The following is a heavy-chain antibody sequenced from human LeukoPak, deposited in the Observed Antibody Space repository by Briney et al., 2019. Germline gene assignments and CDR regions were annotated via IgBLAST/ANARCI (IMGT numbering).Heavy chain of an antibody. CDR3: ARDGGVVGATPLDY. Sequence: SETLSLTCAVYGGSFSGYYWSWIRQPPGKGLEWIGEINHSGSTNYNPSLKSRVTISVDTSKNQFSLKLSSVTAADTAAYYCARDGGVVGATPLDYWGQGTLVTVSS. CDR1: GGSFSGYY. J-gene: IGHJ4*02. D-gene: IGHD1-26*01. CDR2: INHSGST. V-gene: IGHV4-34*01.